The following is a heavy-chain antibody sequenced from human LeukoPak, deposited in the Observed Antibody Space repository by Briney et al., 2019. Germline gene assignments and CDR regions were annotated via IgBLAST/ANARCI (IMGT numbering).Heavy chain of an antibody. CDR1: GFTFSSYG. Sequence: GRSLGLSCAASGFTFSSYGMHWVRQAPGKGLEWVSSISSSSSYMYYADLVKGRFTISRDNAKNSLYLQMNSLRAEDTAVYYCARDWNYWGQGTLVTVSS. J-gene: IGHJ4*02. D-gene: IGHD3-3*01. CDR2: ISSSSSYM. V-gene: IGHV3-21*01. CDR3: ARDWNY.